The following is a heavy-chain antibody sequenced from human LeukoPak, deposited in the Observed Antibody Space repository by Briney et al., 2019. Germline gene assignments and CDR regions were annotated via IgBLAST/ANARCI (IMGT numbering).Heavy chain of an antibody. J-gene: IGHJ6*02. CDR1: GFTFSSHW. CDR2: IKQDGSEK. D-gene: IGHD6-19*01. CDR3: ARDTSAWRYGMDV. V-gene: IGHV3-7*01. Sequence: GGSLRLSCEASGFTFSSHWMSWVRQAPGKGLEWVAIIKQDGSEKDYVDSVTSRFTISRDNAKNSLYLQMNSLRDEDTAVYYCARDTSAWRYGMDVWGQGTTVTVSS.